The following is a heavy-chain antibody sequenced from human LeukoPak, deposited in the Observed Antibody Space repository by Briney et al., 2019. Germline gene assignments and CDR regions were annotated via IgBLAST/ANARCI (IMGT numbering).Heavy chain of an antibody. J-gene: IGHJ4*02. CDR2: IGSSSIHI. V-gene: IGHV3-21*01. Sequence: AGGSLRLSCAASGFTFSTYTMNWVRQAPGKGLEWVSSIGSSSIHIYYADSVKGRFTISRDNAKNSLYLQMSSLRAEDTAVYYCAREMESLHYYDSSGYYDYWGQGTLVTVSS. CDR1: GFTFSTYT. D-gene: IGHD3-22*01. CDR3: AREMESLHYYDSSGYYDY.